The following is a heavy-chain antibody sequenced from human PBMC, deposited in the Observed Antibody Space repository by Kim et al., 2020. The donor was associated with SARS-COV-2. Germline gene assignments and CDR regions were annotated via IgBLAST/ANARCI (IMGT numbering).Heavy chain of an antibody. V-gene: IGHV1-3*01. D-gene: IGHD1-20*01. CDR3: ARSPGMTYGMDV. CDR1: GYTFTSYA. CDR2: INAGNGNT. Sequence: ASVKVSCKASGYTFTSYAMHWVRQAPGQRLEWMGWINAGNGNTKYSQKFQGRVTITRDTSASTAYMELSSLRSEDTAVYYCARSPGMTYGMDVWGQGTTVTVSS. J-gene: IGHJ6*02.